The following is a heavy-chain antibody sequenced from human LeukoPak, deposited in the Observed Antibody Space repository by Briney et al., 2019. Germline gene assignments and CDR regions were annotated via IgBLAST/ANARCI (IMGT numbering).Heavy chain of an antibody. D-gene: IGHD2-2*02. CDR3: AREWRDIVVVPAAILDYYYYGMDV. J-gene: IGHJ6*02. V-gene: IGHV1-2*02. Sequence: ASVKVSCKASGYRFIGYYIHWVRQAPGQGLEWMGWINPKTGATKYAQKFQGRVTMTRDRPITTVYMDLSRLRSDDTALYFCAREWRDIVVVPAAILDYYYYGMDVWGQGTTVTVSS. CDR2: INPKTGAT. CDR1: GYRFIGYY.